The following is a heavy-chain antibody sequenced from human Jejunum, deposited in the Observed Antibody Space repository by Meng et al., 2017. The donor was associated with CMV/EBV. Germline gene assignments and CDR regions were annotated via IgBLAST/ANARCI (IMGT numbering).Heavy chain of an antibody. Sequence: VASGFTFNDYTMNWVRQAPGKGLEWVSSISSSNTYIYYADSVKGRFTISRDNAKNSLYLQMNNLRADDTAVYYCAREGYQRWFDPWGQGTRVTVSS. J-gene: IGHJ5*02. CDR1: GFTFNDYT. D-gene: IGHD6-25*01. V-gene: IGHV3-21*01. CDR2: ISSSNTYI. CDR3: AREGYQRWFDP.